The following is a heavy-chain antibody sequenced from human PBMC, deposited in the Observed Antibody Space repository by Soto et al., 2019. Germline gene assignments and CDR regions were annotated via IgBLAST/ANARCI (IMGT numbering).Heavy chain of an antibody. Sequence: QVQLMQSGGEVKKPGASVEVSCKASGYMFTTYGISWVRQAPGQGLEWMAWISAYNGNKKYAQKFQDRVTMTIHTSSTTVSMELRNLTSDDTAIYYCARTGGGMAARPLEYWGQGTLVIVSP. D-gene: IGHD6-6*01. J-gene: IGHJ4*02. V-gene: IGHV1-18*04. CDR3: ARTGGGMAARPLEY. CDR1: GYMFTTYG. CDR2: ISAYNGNK.